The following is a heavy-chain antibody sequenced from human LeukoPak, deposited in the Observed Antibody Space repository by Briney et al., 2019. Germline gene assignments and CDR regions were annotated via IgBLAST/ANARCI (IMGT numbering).Heavy chain of an antibody. CDR2: ISWDGGST. Sequence: PGGSLRLSCAASGFTFDDYAMHWVRQAPGKGLEWVSLISWDGGSTYYADSVKGRFTISRDNSKNSLYLQMNSLRAEDTALYYCAKSPHYDSSGSLDYWGQGTLVTVSS. D-gene: IGHD3-22*01. V-gene: IGHV3-43D*03. CDR1: GFTFDDYA. CDR3: AKSPHYDSSGSLDY. J-gene: IGHJ4*02.